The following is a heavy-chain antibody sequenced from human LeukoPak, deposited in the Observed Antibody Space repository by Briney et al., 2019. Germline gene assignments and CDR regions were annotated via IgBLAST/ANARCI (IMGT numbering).Heavy chain of an antibody. D-gene: IGHD2-21*02. CDR1: GFTFSSYA. J-gene: IGHJ4*02. V-gene: IGHV3-30-3*01. Sequence: GGSLRLSCAASGFTFSSYAMHWVRQAPGKGLEWVAVISYDGSNKYYADSVKGRFTISKDNLKNTLYLQMNSLRAEDTAVYYCATLSFGDTDYWGQGTVVTVSS. CDR3: ATLSFGDTDY. CDR2: ISYDGSNK.